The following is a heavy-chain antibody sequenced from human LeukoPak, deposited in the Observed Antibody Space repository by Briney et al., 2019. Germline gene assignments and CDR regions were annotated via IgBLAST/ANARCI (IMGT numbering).Heavy chain of an antibody. CDR3: ARDRYYDSSGYDAFDY. Sequence: GGSLRLSCAASGFTFSSYSMNWVRQAPGKGLKWVSYISSSSSTIYYADSVKGRFTISRDNAKNSLYLQMNSLRAEDTAVYYCARDRYYDSSGYDAFDYWGQGTLVTVSS. V-gene: IGHV3-48*01. CDR1: GFTFSSYS. D-gene: IGHD3-22*01. CDR2: ISSSSSTI. J-gene: IGHJ4*02.